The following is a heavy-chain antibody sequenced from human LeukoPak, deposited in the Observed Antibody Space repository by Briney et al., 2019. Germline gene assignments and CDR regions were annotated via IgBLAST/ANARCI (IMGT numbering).Heavy chain of an antibody. D-gene: IGHD6-19*01. V-gene: IGHV3-49*03. CDR1: GFTFGDYA. CDR3: TSARDSGWNHDN. Sequence: PGGSLRLSCTASGFTFGDYAMSWFRQAPGKGLEWVGFIRSKAYGGTTEYGASVKGRFTISRDDSKSIAYLQMNSLKTEDTAVYNCTSARDSGWNHDNWYQGTMVTDSS. J-gene: IGHJ4*02. CDR2: IRSKAYGGTT.